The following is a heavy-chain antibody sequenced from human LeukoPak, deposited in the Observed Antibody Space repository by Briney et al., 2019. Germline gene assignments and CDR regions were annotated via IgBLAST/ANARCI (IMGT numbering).Heavy chain of an antibody. Sequence: PGGSLRLSCAASGFTFSSYGMHWVRQAPGKGLEWVAVISYDGSNKYYADSVKGRFTISRDNSKNTLYLQMNSLRAEDTAVYYCAKGHNWNLGQGTLVTVSS. CDR1: GFTFSSYG. D-gene: IGHD1-20*01. CDR2: ISYDGSNK. J-gene: IGHJ4*02. CDR3: AKGHNWN. V-gene: IGHV3-30*18.